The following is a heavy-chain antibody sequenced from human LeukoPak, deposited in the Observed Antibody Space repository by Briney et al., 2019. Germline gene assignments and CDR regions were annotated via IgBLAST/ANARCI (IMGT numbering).Heavy chain of an antibody. CDR1: GFTVISNY. Sequence: PGGSLSLSCAASGFTVISNYMSWLRQATGKGLEGGSVLYSGGSTYYAESVKGRFTISRDNSKNTLYLQMNSLRAEDTAVYYCARGEGVDYWGQGTLVTVSS. J-gene: IGHJ4*02. CDR2: LYSGGST. V-gene: IGHV3-53*01. D-gene: IGHD3-16*01. CDR3: ARGEGVDY.